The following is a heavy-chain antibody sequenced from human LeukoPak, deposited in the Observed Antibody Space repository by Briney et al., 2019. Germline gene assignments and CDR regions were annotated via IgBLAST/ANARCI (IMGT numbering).Heavy chain of an antibody. V-gene: IGHV3-11*03. CDR1: GFSFSDYY. CDR2: IDGTSTFT. J-gene: IGHJ4*02. CDR3: ARHDGGYGPFDY. Sequence: GGSLRLSCAASGFSFSDYYMSWIRQAPGKGLEWLSYIDGTSTFTNYADSVKGRFTISRDNSKNTLYLQMNSLRAEDTAVYYCARHDGGYGPFDYWGQGTLVTVSS. D-gene: IGHD5-12*01.